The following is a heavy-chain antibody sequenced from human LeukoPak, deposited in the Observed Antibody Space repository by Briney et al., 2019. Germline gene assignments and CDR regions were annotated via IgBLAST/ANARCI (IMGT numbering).Heavy chain of an antibody. CDR3: AKECDYSPGHKFDL. CDR2: LFTGGGRT. V-gene: IGHV3-23*01. D-gene: IGHD3-10*01. Sequence: PGGSLRLSCAASGFTFNNYLMSWVRQAPGKGLEWVSVLFTGGGRTLYADSVKDRFTISGDTSRTTLYLQMNGLRAEDTAVYYCAKECDYSPGHKFDLWGQGTLATVSS. J-gene: IGHJ4*02. CDR1: GFTFNNYL.